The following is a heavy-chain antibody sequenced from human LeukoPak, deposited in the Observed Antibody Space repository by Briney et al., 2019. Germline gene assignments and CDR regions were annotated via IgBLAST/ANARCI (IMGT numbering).Heavy chain of an antibody. CDR1: GFTFSSYE. D-gene: IGHD5-12*01. V-gene: IGHV3-48*03. CDR3: ARDRRGGYSAYDLGAFDL. J-gene: IGHJ3*01. Sequence: GGSLRLSCAASGFTFSSYEMNWVRQAPGKGLEWVSYISSSGSTIYYADSVKGRFTISRDNAKNSLYLQMNSLWAEDTAVYFCARDRRGGYSAYDLGAFDLWGQGTMVPVSS. CDR2: ISSSGSTI.